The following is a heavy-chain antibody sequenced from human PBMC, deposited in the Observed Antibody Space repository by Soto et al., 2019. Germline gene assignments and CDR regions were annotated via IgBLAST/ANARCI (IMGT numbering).Heavy chain of an antibody. CDR2: ISHSGTN. CDR1: GYSITTGYY. V-gene: IGHV4-38-2*01. Sequence: LPETLSLTCVVSGYSITTGYYWGWIRRPPGKGLAWIGSISHSGTNFYSSSLKSRVTISKDASKKQFSMKVNSVIAADTAVYYCARSGGSAGWFDPWGPGSLVTVSS. CDR3: ARSGGSAGWFDP. J-gene: IGHJ5*02. D-gene: IGHD2-15*01.